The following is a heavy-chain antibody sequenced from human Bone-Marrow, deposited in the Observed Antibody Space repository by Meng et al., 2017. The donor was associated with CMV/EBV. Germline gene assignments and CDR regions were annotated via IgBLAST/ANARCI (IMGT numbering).Heavy chain of an antibody. CDR3: ARDQEYCSSTSCYTHGYYGMYV. D-gene: IGHD2-2*02. V-gene: IGHV3-74*01. J-gene: IGHJ6*01. CDR1: GFTFSSYW. Sequence: SCAASGFTFSSYWMHWVRQAPGKGLVWVSRINSDGSSTSYADSVKGRFTISRDNSKNTLYLQMKSLRAEDTAVYYCARDQEYCSSTSCYTHGYYGMYVWGQGTTVTVSS. CDR2: INSDGSST.